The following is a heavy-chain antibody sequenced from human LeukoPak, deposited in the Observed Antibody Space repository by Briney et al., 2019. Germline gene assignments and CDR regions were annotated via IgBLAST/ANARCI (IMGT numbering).Heavy chain of an antibody. Sequence: PGGSLRLSCAASGFTFSDYYMSWIRQAPGKGLEWISYITNSGTTIYYADSVKGRFTISRDNAKNPLYLQMNSLRAEDTAVYYCAREGYYDSSGYGVGYWGQGTLVTVSS. J-gene: IGHJ4*02. D-gene: IGHD3-22*01. V-gene: IGHV3-11*01. CDR3: AREGYYDSSGYGVGY. CDR2: ITNSGTTI. CDR1: GFTFSDYY.